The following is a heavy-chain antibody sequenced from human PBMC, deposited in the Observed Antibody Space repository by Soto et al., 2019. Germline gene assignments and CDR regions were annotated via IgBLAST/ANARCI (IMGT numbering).Heavy chain of an antibody. V-gene: IGHV4-31*03. CDR1: GGSVRRGNYY. Sequence: SETLSLTCTVSGGSVRRGNYYWSWIRQFPGKGLEWIGYISNSGRTHYNPSLMSRITILVDTSKNQFFLELRSVTAADTALYYCARADYATGSYYPDYWGQGTLVTVSS. CDR2: ISNSGRT. D-gene: IGHD3-10*01. J-gene: IGHJ4*02. CDR3: ARADYATGSYYPDY.